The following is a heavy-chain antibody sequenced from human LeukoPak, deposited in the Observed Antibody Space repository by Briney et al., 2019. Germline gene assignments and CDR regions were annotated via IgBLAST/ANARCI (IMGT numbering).Heavy chain of an antibody. CDR3: ARRTDH. CDR1: GGSMNNYY. CDR2: IYSSGST. V-gene: IGHV4-4*07. Sequence: SETLSLTCTVSGGSMNNYYWNWIRQPAGKGLEWVGHIYSSGSTNYNPSLKSRVTISIDTSKSQSFLKLSSVTAADTAVYYCARRTDHWGQGTLVTVSS. J-gene: IGHJ5*02.